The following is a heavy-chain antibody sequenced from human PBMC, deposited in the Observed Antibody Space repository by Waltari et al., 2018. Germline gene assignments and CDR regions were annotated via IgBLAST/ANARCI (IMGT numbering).Heavy chain of an antibody. CDR3: ARLSEV. CDR1: GYMFTDYY. J-gene: IGHJ4*02. V-gene: IGHV1-2*02. CDR2: INPKNGAT. Sequence: QVQLVQSGAEVKKPGASVRVSCRTSGYMFTDYYMHWVRQAPGQGREWMGWINPKNGATYSAQKFQGRLTMTMDTSITTFYMDLSGLRSDDAAMYFCARLSEVWGQGTLVTVSS.